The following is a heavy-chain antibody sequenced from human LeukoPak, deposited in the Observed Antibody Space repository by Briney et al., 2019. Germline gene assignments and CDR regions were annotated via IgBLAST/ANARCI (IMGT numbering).Heavy chain of an antibody. D-gene: IGHD3-10*01. V-gene: IGHV4-38-2*02. CDR2: IYHSGST. CDR1: GYSISSGYY. J-gene: IGHJ4*02. Sequence: SETLSLTCTVSGYSISSGYYWGWIRQPPGKGLEWIGSIYHSGSTYYNPSLKSRVTISVDTSKNQFSLKLSSVTAADTAVYYCARERRYYGSGSSAPFDYWGQGTLVTVSS. CDR3: ARERRYYGSGSSAPFDY.